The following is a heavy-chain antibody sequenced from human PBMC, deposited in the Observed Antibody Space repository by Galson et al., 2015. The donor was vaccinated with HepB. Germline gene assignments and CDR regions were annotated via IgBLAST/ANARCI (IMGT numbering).Heavy chain of an antibody. D-gene: IGHD1-1*01. V-gene: IGHV5-51*01. Sequence: QSGAEVKEPGESLRISCKASGYTFNGYWIGWVRQMPGKGLEWMGFIYFGGSDTRYSPSFQDHATISADKSINTAYLRWSSLEASDTAIYYGATAIHGANSWNQWGQGTLVTVSS. CDR1: GYTFNGYW. CDR3: ATAIHGANSWNQ. J-gene: IGHJ1*01. CDR2: IYFGGSDT.